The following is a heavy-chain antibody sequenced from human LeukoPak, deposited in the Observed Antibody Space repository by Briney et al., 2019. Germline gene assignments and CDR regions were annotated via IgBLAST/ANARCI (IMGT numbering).Heavy chain of an antibody. Sequence: PGGSLRLSCAASGFTFSSYVMHWVRQAPGKGLEWVAIISYDGSNEYYADSVKGRFTISRDNSKNTLYLQMNSLRADDTAIYYCVRDHYYSMDVWGKGTTVTISS. CDR1: GFTFSSYV. CDR2: ISYDGSNE. CDR3: VRDHYYSMDV. V-gene: IGHV3-30*04. J-gene: IGHJ6*03.